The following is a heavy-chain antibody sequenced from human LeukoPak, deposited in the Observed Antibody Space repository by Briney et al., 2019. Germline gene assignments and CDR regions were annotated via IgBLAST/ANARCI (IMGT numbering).Heavy chain of an antibody. CDR1: GGSISSSSYY. CDR2: VHYSGTT. Sequence: SETLSLTCTVSGGSISSSSYYWGWIRQPPGKGLEWIGSVHYSGTTYYNPSVKSRVTISVHTSKTRSSLKLSSVTAADTAVYYCARHGSPGGYYYDYWGQGTLVTVSS. V-gene: IGHV4-39*01. D-gene: IGHD3-3*01. CDR3: ARHGSPGGYYYDY. J-gene: IGHJ4*02.